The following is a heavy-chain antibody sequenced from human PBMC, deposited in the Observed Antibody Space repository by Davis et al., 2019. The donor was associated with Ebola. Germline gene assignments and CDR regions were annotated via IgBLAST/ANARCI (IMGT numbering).Heavy chain of an antibody. D-gene: IGHD6-19*01. CDR2: IYYSGST. Sequence: SETLSLTCTVSGGSISSYYWGWIRQPPGKGLEWIGSIYYSGSTYYNPSLKSRVTISVDTSKNQFSLKLSSVTAADTAVYYCARPRSSGWYNGAFDIWGQGTMVTVSS. CDR1: GGSISSYY. J-gene: IGHJ3*02. V-gene: IGHV4-39*01. CDR3: ARPRSSGWYNGAFDI.